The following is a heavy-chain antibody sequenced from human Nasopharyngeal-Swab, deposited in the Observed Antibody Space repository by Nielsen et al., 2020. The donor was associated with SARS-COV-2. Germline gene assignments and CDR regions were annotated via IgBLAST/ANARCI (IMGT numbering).Heavy chain of an antibody. V-gene: IGHV3-23*01. CDR1: GFSLNRYA. CDR2: INAPGGT. D-gene: IGHD3-10*01. CDR3: AKDCPELVGSSSIFDY. J-gene: IGHJ4*02. Sequence: GESLKISCAASGFSLNRYAMSWVRQAAGKGLEWVSGINAPGGTYYGDSVKGRFTISKDNSQNTLYLQMNSLRDYDPAIYYCAKDCPELVGSSSIFDYWGQGILVTVSS.